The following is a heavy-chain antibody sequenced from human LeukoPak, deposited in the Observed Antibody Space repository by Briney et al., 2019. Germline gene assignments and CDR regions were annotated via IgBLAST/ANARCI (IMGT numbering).Heavy chain of an antibody. D-gene: IGHD3-16*02. Sequence: PSETLSLTCAVYGGSFSGYYWSWIRQPPGKGLEWIGAINHSGSTNYNPSLKSRVTISVDTSKNQFSLKLSSVTAADTAVYYCARVFHYDYVWGSCRYKGGTRVTFDYWGQGTLVTVSS. V-gene: IGHV4-34*01. CDR2: INHSGST. CDR3: ARVFHYDYVWGSCRYKGGTRVTFDY. J-gene: IGHJ4*02. CDR1: GGSFSGYY.